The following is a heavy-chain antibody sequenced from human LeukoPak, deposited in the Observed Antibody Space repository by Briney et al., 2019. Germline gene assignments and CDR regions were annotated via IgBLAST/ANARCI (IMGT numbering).Heavy chain of an antibody. Sequence: GGSLRLSCAASGFTFSSYSMNWVRQAPGKGLEWVSSISSSSSYICYADSVKGRFTISRDNAKNSLYLQMNSLRAEDTAVYYCARQGETLIRGLPVYSYGLDVWGLGTTVTVSS. D-gene: IGHD3-10*01. CDR2: ISSSSSYI. CDR1: GFTFSSYS. CDR3: ARQGETLIRGLPVYSYGLDV. V-gene: IGHV3-21*01. J-gene: IGHJ6*02.